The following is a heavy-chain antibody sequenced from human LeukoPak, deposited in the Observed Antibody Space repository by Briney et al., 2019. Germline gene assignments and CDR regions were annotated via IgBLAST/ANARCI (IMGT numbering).Heavy chain of an antibody. CDR3: ARDLMSGYEGWFDP. Sequence: PSETLPLTCTVSGGSISSGGYYWSWIRQHPGKGLEWIGYIYYSGSTYYNPSLKSRVTISVDTSKNQFSLKLSSVTAADTAVYYCARDLMSGYEGWFDPWGQGTLVTVSS. V-gene: IGHV4-31*03. J-gene: IGHJ5*02. CDR2: IYYSGST. CDR1: GGSISSGGYY. D-gene: IGHD5-12*01.